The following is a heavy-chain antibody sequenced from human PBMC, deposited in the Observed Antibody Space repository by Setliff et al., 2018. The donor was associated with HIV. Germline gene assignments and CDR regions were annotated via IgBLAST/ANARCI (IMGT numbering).Heavy chain of an antibody. CDR1: GFTFRSYA. CDR2: FKTDGGTT. Sequence: PGGSLRLSCGASGFTFRSYAMNWVRQAPGTGLEWVCRFKTDGGTTDYAAPVKGRFTISRDDSKTTLYLQMNSLRADDTAVYFCARPTNIDTLYYGSQTFYMYYYGLDVWGQGTTVTVSS. J-gene: IGHJ6*02. D-gene: IGHD1-26*01. CDR3: ARPTNIDTLYYGSQTFYMYYYGLDV. V-gene: IGHV3-15*01.